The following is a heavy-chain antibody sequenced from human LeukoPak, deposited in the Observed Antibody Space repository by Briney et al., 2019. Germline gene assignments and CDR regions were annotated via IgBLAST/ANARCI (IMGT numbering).Heavy chain of an antibody. CDR1: GFTFSSYW. D-gene: IGHD3-3*01. CDR2: INSDASST. CDR3: ARDYDSVSKYYFDY. V-gene: IGHV3-74*01. Sequence: GGSLRLSCTASGFTFSSYWMHWVRQAPGKGLVWDSRINSDASSTSYADSVKGRFTISRDNAKNTLYMQMNSLRAEDTAVYYCARDYDSVSKYYFDYWGQGTLVTVSS. J-gene: IGHJ4*02.